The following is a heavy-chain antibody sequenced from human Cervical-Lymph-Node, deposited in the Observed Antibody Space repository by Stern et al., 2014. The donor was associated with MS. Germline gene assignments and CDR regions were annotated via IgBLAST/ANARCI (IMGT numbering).Heavy chain of an antibody. Sequence: QLVESGGHAVQPGRSLRLSCAASGFTFDDYAMHWVRQASGQGLEWVSGIRRNSGNIGYADSVKGRFTSARDDAKNSLYLQMNSLRPEDTALYYCVRDKGVISAAFGYWGQGTLVTVSS. CDR2: IRRNSGNI. CDR1: GFTFDDYA. V-gene: IGHV3-9*01. D-gene: IGHD3-3*01. J-gene: IGHJ4*02. CDR3: VRDKGVISAAFGY.